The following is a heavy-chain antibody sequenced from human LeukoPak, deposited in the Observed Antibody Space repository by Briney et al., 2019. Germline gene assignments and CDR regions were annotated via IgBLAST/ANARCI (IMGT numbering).Heavy chain of an antibody. V-gene: IGHV3-30*03. CDR2: ISYDGSNK. J-gene: IGHJ4*02. CDR1: GFTFSSYA. Sequence: GGSLRLSCAASGFTFSSYAMSWVRQAPGKGLEWVAVISYDGSNKYYADSVKGRFTISRDNSKNTLYLQMNSLRAEDTAVYYCAIAFDYWGQGTLVTVSS. CDR3: AIAFDY.